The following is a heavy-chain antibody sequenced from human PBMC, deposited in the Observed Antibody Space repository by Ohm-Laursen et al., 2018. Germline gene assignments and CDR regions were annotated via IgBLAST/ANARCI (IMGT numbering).Heavy chain of an antibody. D-gene: IGHD5-12*01. CDR2: ISSSGSTI. J-gene: IGHJ4*02. Sequence: SLRLSCTASGFTFSDYYMSWIRQAPGKGLEWVSYISSSGSTIYYADSVKGRFTISRDNAKNSLYLQMNSLRAEDTAVYYCAREDIVARWVDYWGQGTLVTVPS. CDR3: AREDIVARWVDY. V-gene: IGHV3-11*01. CDR1: GFTFSDYY.